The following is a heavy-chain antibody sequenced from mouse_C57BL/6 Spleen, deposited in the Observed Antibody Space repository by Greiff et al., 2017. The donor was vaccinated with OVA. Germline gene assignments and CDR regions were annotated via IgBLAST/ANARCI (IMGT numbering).Heavy chain of an antibody. CDR1: GYAFSSYW. CDR2: IYPGDGDT. Sequence: QVQLQQSGAELVKPGASVKISCKASGYAFSSYWMNWVKQRPGKGLEWIGQIYPGDGDTNYNGKFKGKATLTADKSSSTAYMQLSSLTSEDSAVYFCARGTVYYAMDHWGQGTSVTVSS. D-gene: IGHD3-3*01. CDR3: ARGTVYYAMDH. J-gene: IGHJ4*01. V-gene: IGHV1-80*01.